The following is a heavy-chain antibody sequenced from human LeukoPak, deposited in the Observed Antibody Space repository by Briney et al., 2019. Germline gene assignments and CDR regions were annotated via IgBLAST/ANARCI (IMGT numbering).Heavy chain of an antibody. CDR3: ARDVAATSWFDP. CDR2: IYYSGST. J-gene: IGHJ5*02. CDR1: GGSISSYY. V-gene: IGHV4-59*08. Sequence: SETLSLTWTVSGGSISSYYWSWIRQPPGKGLEWIGYIYYSGSTNYNPSLKSRVTISVDTSKNQFSLKLSSVTAADTAVYYCARDVAATSWFDPWGQGTLVTVSS. D-gene: IGHD2-15*01.